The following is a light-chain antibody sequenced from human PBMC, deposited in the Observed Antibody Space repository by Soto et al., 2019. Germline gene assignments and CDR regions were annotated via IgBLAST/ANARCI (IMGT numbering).Light chain of an antibody. J-gene: IGKJ1*01. Sequence: EIVLTQSPATLSVSPGDRATLSCRASQSVNSNLAWYHLKPGQAPRLLIYGASIRAAGIPARFTGSESGTEFTLSISSLQSEDFAVYYCQQRSNWPWTFGQGTKVDIK. CDR2: GAS. V-gene: IGKV3-15*01. CDR3: QQRSNWPWT. CDR1: QSVNSN.